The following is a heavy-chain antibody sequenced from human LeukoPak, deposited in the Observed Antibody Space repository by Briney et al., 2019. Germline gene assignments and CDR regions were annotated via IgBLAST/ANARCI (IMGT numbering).Heavy chain of an antibody. J-gene: IGHJ4*02. D-gene: IGHD6-13*01. CDR3: AREAAAAGENYFDY. CDR1: GYTFTSYA. Sequence: ASVKVSCKASGYTFTSYAMHWVRQAPGQRLEWMGWINAGNGNTKYSQEFQGRVTITRDTSASTAYMELSRLRSDDTAVYYCAREAAAAGENYFDYWGQGTLVTVSS. V-gene: IGHV1-3*01. CDR2: INAGNGNT.